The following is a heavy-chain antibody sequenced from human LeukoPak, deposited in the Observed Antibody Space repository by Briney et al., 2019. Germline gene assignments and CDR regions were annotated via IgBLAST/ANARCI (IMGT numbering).Heavy chain of an antibody. CDR1: GFTFSDYY. CDR2: IKQDGSEK. V-gene: IGHV3-7*01. J-gene: IGHJ4*02. CDR3: ASYLGYCSGGSCQDPFDY. Sequence: GGSLRLSCAASGFTFSDYYMSWIRQAPGKGLEWVANIKQDGSEKYYVDSVKGRFTISRDNAKNSLYLQMNSLRAEDTAVYYCASYLGYCSGGSCQDPFDYWGQGTLVTVSS. D-gene: IGHD2-15*01.